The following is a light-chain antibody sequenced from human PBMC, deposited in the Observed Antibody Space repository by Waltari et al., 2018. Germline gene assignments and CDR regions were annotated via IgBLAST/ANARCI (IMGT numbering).Light chain of an antibody. Sequence: DIQMTQSPPSLSASVGDRVTIPCRASQSISSYLNWYQQKPGKAPNLLIYAASSVQSGVPSRFSGSGSGTDFTLTISSLQPEDFATYYCQQSYSTPMYTFGQGTKLEIK. CDR2: AAS. CDR1: QSISSY. CDR3: QQSYSTPMYT. V-gene: IGKV1-39*01. J-gene: IGKJ2*01.